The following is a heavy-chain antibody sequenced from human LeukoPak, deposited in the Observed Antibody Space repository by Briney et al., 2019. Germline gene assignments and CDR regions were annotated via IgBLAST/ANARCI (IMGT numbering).Heavy chain of an antibody. Sequence: GGSLRLSCAASGFTFSSYGMHWVRQAPGKGLEWVAVISYDGSNKYYADSVKGRFTISRDNSKNTLYLQMNSLRAEDTAVYYCAKDSGMYSSGWYPLSDYWGQGTLVTVSS. V-gene: IGHV3-30*18. CDR1: GFTFSSYG. J-gene: IGHJ4*02. CDR2: ISYDGSNK. D-gene: IGHD6-19*01. CDR3: AKDSGMYSSGWYPLSDY.